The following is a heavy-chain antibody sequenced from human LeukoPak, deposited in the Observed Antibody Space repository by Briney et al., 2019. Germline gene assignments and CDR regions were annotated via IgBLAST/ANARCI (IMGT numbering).Heavy chain of an antibody. V-gene: IGHV4-59*03. J-gene: IGHJ4*02. CDR1: GGSINGYY. Sequence: SETLSLTCTVSGGSINGYYWSWIRQPPGKGLGWIGYIHYSGTTEYNPSLKSRVTISIDTSKNQFSLKLTSVTAADTAVYYCVGGGQWLAFDYWGRGTLVTDSS. CDR3: VGGGQWLAFDY. D-gene: IGHD6-19*01. CDR2: IHYSGTT.